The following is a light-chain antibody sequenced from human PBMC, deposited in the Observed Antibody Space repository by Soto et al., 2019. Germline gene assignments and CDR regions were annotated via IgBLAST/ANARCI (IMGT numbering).Light chain of an antibody. Sequence: DIQMTQSPSTLSASVGDRVTITCRASQSISSWLAWYQQKQGKAPKLLIYHASTLKSGVPSRFSGSGSGTEFTLTISSLQPDDFATYYCQQYNSYSPLTFGGGTKVEIK. V-gene: IGKV1-5*01. CDR1: QSISSW. CDR3: QQYNSYSPLT. J-gene: IGKJ4*01. CDR2: HAS.